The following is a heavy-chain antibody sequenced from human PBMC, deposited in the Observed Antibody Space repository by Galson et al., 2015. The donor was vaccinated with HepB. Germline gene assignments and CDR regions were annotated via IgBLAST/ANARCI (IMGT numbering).Heavy chain of an antibody. CDR2: IYYGGST. Sequence: TLSLTCSVSGGSISGGFYWRWIRHHPGKGLEWIGYIYYGGSTYYNPSLESRLTISVDTSEGQFSLTLTSVTAADTAVYYCARLRPTGAFDLWGQGTMVTVSS. V-gene: IGHV4-31*03. CDR1: GGSISGGFY. D-gene: IGHD6-25*01. CDR3: ARLRPTGAFDL. J-gene: IGHJ3*01.